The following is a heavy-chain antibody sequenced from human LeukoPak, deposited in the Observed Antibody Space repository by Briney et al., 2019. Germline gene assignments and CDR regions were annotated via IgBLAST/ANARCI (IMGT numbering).Heavy chain of an antibody. CDR1: GFTFSSYA. V-gene: IGHV3-23*01. Sequence: GGSLRLSCAASGFTFSSYAMSWVRQAPGKGLEWVSAISGSGGSTYYADSVKGRFTISRDNSKNTLCRQMNSLRAEDTAVYYCAKIPVGATPWYYFDYWGQGTLVTVSS. CDR3: AKIPVGATPWYYFDY. D-gene: IGHD1-26*01. J-gene: IGHJ4*02. CDR2: ISGSGGST.